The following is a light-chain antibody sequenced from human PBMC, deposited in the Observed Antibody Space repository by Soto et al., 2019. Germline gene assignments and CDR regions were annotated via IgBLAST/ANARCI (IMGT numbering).Light chain of an antibody. CDR1: SSNIGTSS. CDR2: TTN. J-gene: IGLJ1*01. Sequence: QSALTQPHSASGTPGQRVTISYSGSSSNIGTSSVHWFQQLPGTAPKLLISTTNQRPSGVPERFSGSKSGTSASLAISGLQSEDEADYYCAAWDDSLNGHVFGTGTKVTV. CDR3: AAWDDSLNGHV. V-gene: IGLV1-44*01.